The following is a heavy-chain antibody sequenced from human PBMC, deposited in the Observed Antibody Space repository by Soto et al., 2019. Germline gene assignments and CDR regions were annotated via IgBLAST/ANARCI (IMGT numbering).Heavy chain of an antibody. CDR1: GNTIIRYY. CDR3: VIGRNIDPRILRLVVVIEVTH. CDR2: INPKSGDT. V-gene: IGHV1-2*02. Sequence: ASVKVSCKASGNTIIRYYMHCVRQAPGQGLEWMGWINPKSGDTNYAQKFKGRVTMTSDTSISTAYMDLTSLRSDDAAVYYCVIGRNIDPRILRLVVVIEVTHWGPGTLVTVSS. J-gene: IGHJ4*02. D-gene: IGHD3-22*01.